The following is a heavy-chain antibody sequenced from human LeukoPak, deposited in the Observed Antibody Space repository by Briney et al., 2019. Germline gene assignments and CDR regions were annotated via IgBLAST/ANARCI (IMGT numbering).Heavy chain of an antibody. Sequence: ASVKVSCKASGGTFSSYAISWVRQAPGQGLGWMGRIIPIFGTANYAQKFQGRVTITTDESTSTAYMELSSLRSGDTAVYYCARGIRDYYFDYWGQGTLVTVSS. CDR3: ARGIRDYYFDY. D-gene: IGHD5-18*01. CDR2: IIPIFGTA. V-gene: IGHV1-69*05. J-gene: IGHJ4*02. CDR1: GGTFSSYA.